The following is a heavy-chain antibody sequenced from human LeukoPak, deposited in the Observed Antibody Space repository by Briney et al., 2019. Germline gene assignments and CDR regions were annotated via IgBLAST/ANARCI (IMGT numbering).Heavy chain of an antibody. D-gene: IGHD3-9*01. CDR3: SRARGRYIDFLDY. J-gene: IGHJ4*02. V-gene: IGHV4-39*02. Sequence: SETLSLTCTVSGGSISSNYYWGWVRQPPGKGLEWIVSFFYSGSTYYNPSLKSRVTISVDTSKNQFSLRLSSVTAADTAVYYCSRARGRYIDFLDYWGQGTLITVSS. CDR2: FFYSGST. CDR1: GGSISSNYY.